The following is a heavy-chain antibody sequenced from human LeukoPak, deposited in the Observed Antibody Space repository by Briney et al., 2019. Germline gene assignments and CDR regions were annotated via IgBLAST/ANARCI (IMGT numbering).Heavy chain of an antibody. CDR1: GFTVSSNY. Sequence: GGSLRLSCAASGFTVSSNYMSWVRQAPVKGLEWVSVIYSGGSTYYADSVKGRFTISRDNSKNTLYLQMNSLRAEDTAVYYCARSPYSSSWYDWFDPWGQGTLVTVSS. CDR2: IYSGGST. V-gene: IGHV3-53*01. J-gene: IGHJ5*02. CDR3: ARSPYSSSWYDWFDP. D-gene: IGHD6-13*01.